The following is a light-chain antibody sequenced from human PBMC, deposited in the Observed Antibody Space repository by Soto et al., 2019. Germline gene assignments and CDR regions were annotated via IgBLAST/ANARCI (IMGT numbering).Light chain of an antibody. Sequence: QSALTQPPSASGSPGQSVTISCTGSSSDVGGYEYVSWYQQHPGKAPKLIIYEVIKRPSGVPDRFSGSKSGNTATLTISRVEAGDEADYFCHVWDSSSEHVFGTGTQLTVL. J-gene: IGLJ1*01. CDR3: HVWDSSSEHV. CDR2: EVI. V-gene: IGLV2-8*01. CDR1: SSDVGGYEY.